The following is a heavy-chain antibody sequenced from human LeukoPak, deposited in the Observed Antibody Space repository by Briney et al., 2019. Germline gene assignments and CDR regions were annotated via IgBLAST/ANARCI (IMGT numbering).Heavy chain of an antibody. Sequence: GGSLRLSCAASGFTFSSYWMNWVRQAPGKGLVWVSRIASDGSSTTYADSVKGRFSISRDNAKNTLYLQMNSLRVEDTAVYYCAREAGGYSYGRDHPEDYYYYGMDVWGQGTTVTVSS. V-gene: IGHV3-74*01. D-gene: IGHD5-18*01. CDR1: GFTFSSYW. CDR2: IASDGSST. J-gene: IGHJ6*02. CDR3: AREAGGYSYGRDHPEDYYYYGMDV.